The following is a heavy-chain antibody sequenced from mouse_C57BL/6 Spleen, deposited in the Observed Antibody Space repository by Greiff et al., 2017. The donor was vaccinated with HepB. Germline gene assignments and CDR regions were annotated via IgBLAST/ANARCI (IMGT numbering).Heavy chain of an antibody. CDR1: GFTFSDYY. CDR3: ARVPYYGSSYWYFDV. V-gene: IGHV5-16*01. CDR2: INYDGSST. J-gene: IGHJ1*03. Sequence: EVKLVESEGGLVQPGSSMKLSCTASGFTFSDYYMAWVRQVPEKGLEWVANINYDGSSTYYLDSLKSRFIISRDNAKNILYLQMSSLKSEDTATYYCARVPYYGSSYWYFDVWGTGTTVTVSS. D-gene: IGHD1-1*01.